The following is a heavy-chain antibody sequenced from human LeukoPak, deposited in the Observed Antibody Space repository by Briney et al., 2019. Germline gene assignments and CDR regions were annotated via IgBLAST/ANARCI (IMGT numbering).Heavy chain of an antibody. CDR2: FSGTSNTI. J-gene: IGHJ6*03. CDR1: GFTFSSHS. Sequence: GGSLRLSCVASGFTFSSHSMSWVRQAPGKGLEWVSYFSGTSNTIYYADSVKGRFTISRDNAKNSLYLQMNSLRAEDTAVYYCARSRLLWFGELPSSYYYYMDVWGKGTTVTVSS. CDR3: ARSRLLWFGELPSSYYYYMDV. D-gene: IGHD3-10*01. V-gene: IGHV3-48*04.